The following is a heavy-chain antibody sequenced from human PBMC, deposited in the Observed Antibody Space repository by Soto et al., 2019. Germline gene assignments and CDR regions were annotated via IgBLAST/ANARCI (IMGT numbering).Heavy chain of an antibody. CDR1: GGSISGYH. CDR2: IYPTGST. Sequence: QVQMRESGPGLVKASETLSLTCTVSGGSISGYHWSWTRQTPGKRLEWVGYIYPTGSTDYHPSIKSLGTISADTSKNQVSLKLSPVTASDTAVYYCARGLGTAVFDYWGQGALVTVSS. CDR3: ARGLGTAVFDY. V-gene: IGHV4-4*08. D-gene: IGHD3-16*01. J-gene: IGHJ4*02.